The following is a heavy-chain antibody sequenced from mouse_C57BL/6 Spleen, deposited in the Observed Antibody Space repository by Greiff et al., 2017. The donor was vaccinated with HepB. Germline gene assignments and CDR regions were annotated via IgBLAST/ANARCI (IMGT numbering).Heavy chain of an antibody. CDR1: GYSITSGYD. J-gene: IGHJ1*03. CDR2: ISYSGST. V-gene: IGHV3-1*01. CDR3: AREEIYDGYNWYFDV. Sequence: EVQRVESGPGMVKPSQSLSLTCTVTGYSITSGYDWHWIRHFPGNKLEWMGYISYSGSTNYNPSLKSRISITHDTSKNHFFLKLNSVTTEDTATYYCAREEIYDGYNWYFDVWGTGTTVTVSS. D-gene: IGHD2-3*01.